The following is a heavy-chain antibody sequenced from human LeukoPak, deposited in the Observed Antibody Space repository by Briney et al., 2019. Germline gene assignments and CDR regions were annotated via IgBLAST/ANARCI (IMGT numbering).Heavy chain of an antibody. J-gene: IGHJ4*02. CDR2: INHSGST. D-gene: IGHD1-26*01. CDR1: GGSFSGYY. CDR3: ARLQVGATDY. V-gene: IGHV4-34*01. Sequence: SETLSLTCAVYGGSFSGYYWSWIRQPPGKGLEWIGEINHSGSTNYNPSLKSRVTISVDTSKNQFSLKLSSVTAADTAVYYRARLQVGATDYWGQGTLVTVSS.